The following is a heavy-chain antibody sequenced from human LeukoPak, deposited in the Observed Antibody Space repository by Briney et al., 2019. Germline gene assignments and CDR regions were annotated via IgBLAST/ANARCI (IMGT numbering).Heavy chain of an antibody. D-gene: IGHD2-2*03. V-gene: IGHV3-23*01. J-gene: IGHJ4*02. CDR3: AKWIYYYES. Sequence: GGSLRLSCAASGFTFSSYDMNWVRQAPGQGLEWVSAISDNGRHIYYADSVKGRFTISRDNSKNTLYLQMNSLRPDDTAMYYCAKWIYYYESWGQETLVTVSS. CDR2: ISDNGRHI. CDR1: GFTFSSYD.